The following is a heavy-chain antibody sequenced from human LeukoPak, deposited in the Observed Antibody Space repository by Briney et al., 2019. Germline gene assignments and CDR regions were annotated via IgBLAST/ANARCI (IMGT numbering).Heavy chain of an antibody. CDR3: AKGTSSGGPSHFDY. Sequence: GGSLRLSCSASGFTFSSSWMAWVRQAPGKGLEWVGNIKEDGTAKNYVVSVRGRFTISRDNAKNSLYLQMNSLRAEDTAVYYCAKGTSSGGPSHFDYWGQGTLVTVSS. V-gene: IGHV3-7*03. CDR2: IKEDGTAK. J-gene: IGHJ4*02. D-gene: IGHD6-19*01. CDR1: GFTFSSSW.